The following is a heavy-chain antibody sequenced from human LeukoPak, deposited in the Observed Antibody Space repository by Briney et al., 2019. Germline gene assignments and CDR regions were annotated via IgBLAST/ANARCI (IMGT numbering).Heavy chain of an antibody. CDR3: ARETAVAGTYYSDY. V-gene: IGHV3-74*01. D-gene: IGHD6-19*01. CDR2: ISIDGSIT. Sequence: GGSLRLSCAASGFTFSSYWMHWVRQAPGKGLVWVSRISIDGSITTYADSVKGRFTTSRDNAKNTLYLQMNSLRAEDTAVYYCARETAVAGTYYSDYWGQGTLVTVSS. CDR1: GFTFSSYW. J-gene: IGHJ4*02.